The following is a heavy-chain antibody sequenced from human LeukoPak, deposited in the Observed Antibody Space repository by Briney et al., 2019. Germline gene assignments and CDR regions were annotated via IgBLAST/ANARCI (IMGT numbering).Heavy chain of an antibody. CDR3: ARFGIIPFDY. J-gene: IGHJ4*02. Sequence: ASVTVSCTASGYTFTGYYMHWVRQAPGQGLEWMGRINPNSGGTNYAQKFQGRVTVTRDTSISTAYMELSRLRSDDTAVYYCARFGIIPFDYWGQGTLVTVSS. D-gene: IGHD3-10*01. CDR2: INPNSGGT. V-gene: IGHV1-2*06. CDR1: GYTFTGYY.